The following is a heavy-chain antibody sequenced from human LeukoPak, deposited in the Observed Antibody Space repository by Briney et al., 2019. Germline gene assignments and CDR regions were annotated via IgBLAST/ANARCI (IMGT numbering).Heavy chain of an antibody. CDR1: GGSISSGSYY. J-gene: IGHJ4*02. CDR3: AGATYYYGSGSRSGHDY. CDR2: IYTSGST. D-gene: IGHD3-10*01. V-gene: IGHV4-61*02. Sequence: PSETLSLTCTVSGGSISSGSYYWSWIRQPAGKGLEWIGRIYTSGSTNYNPSLKSRVTISIDTSKNQFSLKLSSVTAADTAVYYCAGATYYYGSGSRSGHDYWGQGTLVTVSS.